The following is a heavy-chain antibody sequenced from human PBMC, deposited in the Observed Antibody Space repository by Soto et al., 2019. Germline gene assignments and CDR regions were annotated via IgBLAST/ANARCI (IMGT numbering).Heavy chain of an antibody. Sequence: ASVKVSCKASGYTFTSYGISWVRQAPGQGLEWMGWISAYNGNTNYAQKLQGRVTMTTDTSTSTAYMELRSLRSDDTAMFYCARDPNYDFWSGYSGWYYYYGMDVWGQGTTVTVSS. CDR1: GYTFTSYG. CDR2: ISAYNGNT. CDR3: ARDPNYDFWSGYSGWYYYYGMDV. D-gene: IGHD3-3*01. V-gene: IGHV1-18*01. J-gene: IGHJ6*02.